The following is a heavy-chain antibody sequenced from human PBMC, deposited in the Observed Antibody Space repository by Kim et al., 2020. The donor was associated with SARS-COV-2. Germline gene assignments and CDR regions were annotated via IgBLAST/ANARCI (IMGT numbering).Heavy chain of an antibody. CDR2: INHSGST. CDR1: GGSFSGYY. V-gene: IGHV4-34*01. Sequence: SETLSLTCAVYGGSFSGYYWSWIRQPPGKGLEWIGEINHSGSTNYNPSLKSRVTISVDTSKNQFSLKLSSVTAADTAVYYCARGLWGERLGELSFIDYWGQGTLVTVSS. J-gene: IGHJ4*02. D-gene: IGHD3-16*02. CDR3: ARGLWGERLGELSFIDY.